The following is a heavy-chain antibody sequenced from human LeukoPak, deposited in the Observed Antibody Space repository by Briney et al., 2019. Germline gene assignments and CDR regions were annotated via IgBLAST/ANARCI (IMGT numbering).Heavy chain of an antibody. V-gene: IGHV3-9*01. CDR3: AKVSHYGSGRAFDI. D-gene: IGHD3-10*01. J-gene: IGHJ3*02. CDR2: ISWNSGSI. CDR1: GFTFSSNW. Sequence: GGSLRLSCAASGFTFSSNWMSWVRQAPGKGLEWVSGISWNSGSIGYADSVKGRFTISRDNAKNSLYLQMNSLRAEDTALYYCAKVSHYGSGRAFDIWGQGTMVTVSS.